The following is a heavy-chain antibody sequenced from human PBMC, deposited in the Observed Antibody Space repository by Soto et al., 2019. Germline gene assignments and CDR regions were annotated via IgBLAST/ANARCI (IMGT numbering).Heavy chain of an antibody. D-gene: IGHD6-6*01. Sequence: QVPLVQSGAEVKKPGSSVKVSCKASGGTFSSYAISWVRQAPGQGLEWMGGIIPIFGTANYAQKFQGRVTITADESTSTAYMELSSLRSEDTAVYYCANPSIAARPGSYYYYGMDVWGQGTTVTVSS. V-gene: IGHV1-69*12. CDR1: GGTFSSYA. J-gene: IGHJ6*02. CDR3: ANPSIAARPGSYYYYGMDV. CDR2: IIPIFGTA.